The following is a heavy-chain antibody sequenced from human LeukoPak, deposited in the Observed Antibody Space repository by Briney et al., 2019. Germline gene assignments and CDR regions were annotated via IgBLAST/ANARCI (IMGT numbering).Heavy chain of an antibody. CDR3: ARLWGGMVGFDP. CDR1: GFTFSSYW. Sequence: GGSLRLSCAASGFTFSSYWMHWVRQAPGKGLVWVSRINSDGSSTSYADSVKGRFTISRDNAKNTLYLQMNSLRAEDTAVYYCARLWGGMVGFDPWGQGTLVTVSS. V-gene: IGHV3-74*01. CDR2: INSDGSST. J-gene: IGHJ5*02. D-gene: IGHD3-16*01.